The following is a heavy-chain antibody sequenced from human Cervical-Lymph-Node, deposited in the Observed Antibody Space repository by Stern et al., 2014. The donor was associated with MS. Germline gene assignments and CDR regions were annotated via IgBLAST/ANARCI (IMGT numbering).Heavy chain of an antibody. J-gene: IGHJ4*02. CDR1: GGTFSSYA. CDR3: ARSSIAAAGAPPPYFDY. V-gene: IGHV1-69*01. Sequence: VQLVESGAEVKKPGASVKVSCKASGGTFSSYAISWVRQAPGQGLGVMGGSIPFFGSANYAQKFQGRVTITAAESTSTGYMELSSLRSEDTAVYYCARSSIAAAGAPPPYFDYWGQGTRVTVSS. CDR2: SIPFFGSA. D-gene: IGHD6-13*01.